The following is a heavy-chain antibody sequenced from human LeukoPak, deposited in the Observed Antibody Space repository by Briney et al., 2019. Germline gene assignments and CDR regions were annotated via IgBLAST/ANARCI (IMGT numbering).Heavy chain of an antibody. V-gene: IGHV3-11*06. J-gene: IGHJ4*02. Sequence: GRFTISRDNAKNSLHLQMNSLRAEDTAVYYCAKDLNDILTGYYTGHFDYWGQGTLVTVSS. D-gene: IGHD3-9*01. CDR3: AKDLNDILTGYYTGHFDY.